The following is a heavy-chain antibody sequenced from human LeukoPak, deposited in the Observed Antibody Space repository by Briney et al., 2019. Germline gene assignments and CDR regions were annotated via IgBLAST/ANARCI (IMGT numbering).Heavy chain of an antibody. CDR2: INPSGGST. J-gene: IGHJ4*02. D-gene: IGHD2-15*01. CDR3: ARDFGIGSGPAGFDY. CDR1: GYTFTSYY. Sequence: EASVKVSCKASGYTFTSYYMHWVRQAPGQGLEWMGIINPSGGSTNYAQKLQGRVTMTTDTSTSTAYMELRSLRSDDTAVYYCARDFGIGSGPAGFDYWGQGTLVTVSP. V-gene: IGHV1-46*01.